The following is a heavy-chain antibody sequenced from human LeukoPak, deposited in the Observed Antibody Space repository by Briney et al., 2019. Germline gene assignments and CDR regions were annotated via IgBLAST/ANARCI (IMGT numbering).Heavy chain of an antibody. CDR3: ARQNYDILTGYHGGSDAFDI. J-gene: IGHJ3*02. CDR2: IYTSGST. CDR1: GGSISSGSYY. V-gene: IGHV4-61*02. Sequence: PSETLSLTCTVSGGSISSGSYYWSWIRQPAGKGLEWIGRIYTSGSTNYNPSLKSRVTISVDTSKNQFSLKLSSVTAADTAVYYCARQNYDILTGYHGGSDAFDIWGQGTMVTVSS. D-gene: IGHD3-9*01.